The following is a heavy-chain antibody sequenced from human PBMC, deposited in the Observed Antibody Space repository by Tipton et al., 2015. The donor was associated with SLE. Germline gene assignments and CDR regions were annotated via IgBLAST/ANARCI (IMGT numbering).Heavy chain of an antibody. V-gene: IGHV3-23*01. CDR1: GFTFSSYS. Sequence: SLRLSCAASGFTFSSYSMTWVRQAPGKALEWVSIISGGSDITNYADSVKGRFTISRDNSKNTLYLQMSSLSAEDTAIYYCAGRRLIIFGHGMDVWGQGTTVTVPS. CDR3: AGRRLIIFGHGMDV. D-gene: IGHD3-16*01. CDR2: ISGGSDIT. J-gene: IGHJ6*02.